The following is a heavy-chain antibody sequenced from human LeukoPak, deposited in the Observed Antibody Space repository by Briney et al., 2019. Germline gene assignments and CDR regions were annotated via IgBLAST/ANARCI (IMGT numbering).Heavy chain of an antibody. J-gene: IGHJ4*02. CDR2: TSSSGSTI. Sequence: PGGSLRLSCAASGFTFSSYEMNWVRQAPGKGLEWVSYTSSSGSTIYYADSVKGRFTISRDNSKNTLYLQMNSLRAEDTAVYYCAKDHPYYYDSSGYYLDYWGQGTLVTVSS. CDR1: GFTFSSYE. V-gene: IGHV3-48*03. D-gene: IGHD3-22*01. CDR3: AKDHPYYYDSSGYYLDY.